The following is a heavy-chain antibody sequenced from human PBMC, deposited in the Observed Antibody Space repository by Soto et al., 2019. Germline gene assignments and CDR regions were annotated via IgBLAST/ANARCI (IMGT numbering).Heavy chain of an antibody. J-gene: IGHJ5*02. V-gene: IGHV4-30-4*02. CDR2: IYYSGST. CDR1: GGSTSSGDYY. CDR3: ASGGVDWFDP. Sequence: SETLSLTSPVTGGSTSSGDYYWSWIRQPPGKGLEWIGYIYYSGSTYYNPSLKSRVTISVDTSKNQFSLKLSSVTAADTAVYYCASGGVDWFDPWGQGTLVTVSS. D-gene: IGHD3-16*01.